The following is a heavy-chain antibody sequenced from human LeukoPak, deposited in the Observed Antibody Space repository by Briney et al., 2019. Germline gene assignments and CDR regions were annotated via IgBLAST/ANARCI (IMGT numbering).Heavy chain of an antibody. Sequence: GGSLRLSCAASGFTFSSYWMHWVRQAPGKGLEWVSRISSDGSTITYADSVQGRFTISRDNAKTTLYLQMNSLRVEDTAVYYCARGRQSSSTWLTGYWGQGTLVTVSS. V-gene: IGHV3-74*01. CDR2: ISSDGSTI. J-gene: IGHJ4*02. CDR1: GFTFSSYW. CDR3: ARGRQSSSTWLTGY. D-gene: IGHD2-2*01.